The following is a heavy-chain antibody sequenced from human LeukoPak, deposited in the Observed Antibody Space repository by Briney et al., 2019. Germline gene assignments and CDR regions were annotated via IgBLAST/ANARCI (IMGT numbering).Heavy chain of an antibody. V-gene: IGHV5-51*01. CDR2: IYPGDSDT. Sequence: PGESLKISCKGSGYSFTNYWIGWVRQMPGKGLEWMGIIYPGDSDTRYSPSFQGQVTMSADKSISTAYLKWSSLKASDTAMYYCARRATGTTKWFDPWGQGTLVTVSS. J-gene: IGHJ5*02. CDR3: ARRATGTTKWFDP. D-gene: IGHD1-1*01. CDR1: GYSFTNYW.